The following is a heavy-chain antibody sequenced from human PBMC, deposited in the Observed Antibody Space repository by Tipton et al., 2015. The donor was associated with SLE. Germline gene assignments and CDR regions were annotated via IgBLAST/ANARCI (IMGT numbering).Heavy chain of an antibody. Sequence: TLSLTCTVSGDSISSYYWSWIRQPPGKGLEWIGEINHSGSTNYNPSLKSRVTISVDTSKNQFSLKLSSVTAADTAVYYCASRKPALIWGQGTMVTVSS. CDR1: GDSISSYY. J-gene: IGHJ3*02. V-gene: IGHV4-34*01. CDR3: ASRKPALI. CDR2: INHSGST. D-gene: IGHD2-2*01.